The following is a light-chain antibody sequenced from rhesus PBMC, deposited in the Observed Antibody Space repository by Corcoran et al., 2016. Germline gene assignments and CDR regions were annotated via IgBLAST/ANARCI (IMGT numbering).Light chain of an antibody. CDR2: KAS. CDR1: QGISSW. V-gene: IGKV1-22*01. J-gene: IGKJ3*01. Sequence: DIQMTQSPSSLSASVGDTVTITCRASQGISSWLAWYQQKPGKAPKLLIYKASSLQSGVPSRFGGSGSGTDFTLTISSLQSEDFVTYYCQQYSSRPFTLGPGTKLDIK. CDR3: QQYSSRPFT.